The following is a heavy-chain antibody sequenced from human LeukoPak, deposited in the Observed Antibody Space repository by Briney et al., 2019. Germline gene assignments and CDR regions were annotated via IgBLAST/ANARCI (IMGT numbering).Heavy chain of an antibody. V-gene: IGHV3-48*03. CDR2: ISTSGSIV. D-gene: IGHD2-2*01. CDR1: GFDFSNYD. J-gene: IGHJ4*02. CDR3: AGHLGPEHPIDY. Sequence: PGGSLRLSCAASGFDFSNYDMNWVRQVPGKGLEWVSHISTSGSIVYSADSVKGRFSISRDNAKNSLSLQMNSLKVEDTALYYCAGHLGPEHPIDYWGQGTLVTVSS.